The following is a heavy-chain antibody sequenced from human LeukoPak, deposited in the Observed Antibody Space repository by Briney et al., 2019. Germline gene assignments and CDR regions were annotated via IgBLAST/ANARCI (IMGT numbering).Heavy chain of an antibody. V-gene: IGHV4-39*01. CDR3: ARSSSIATSGY. J-gene: IGHJ4*02. D-gene: IGHD6-6*01. CDR1: SNY. Sequence: SNYWMSWVRQPPGKGLEWIGSIYYSGSTYYNPSLKSRVTISADTSKNQFSLKLSSVTAADTAVYYCARSSSIATSGYWGQGTLVTVSS. CDR2: IYYSGST.